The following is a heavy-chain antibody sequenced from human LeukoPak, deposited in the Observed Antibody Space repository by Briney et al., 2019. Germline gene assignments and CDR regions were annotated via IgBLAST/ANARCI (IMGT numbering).Heavy chain of an antibody. V-gene: IGHV4-34*01. Sequence: PSETLSLTCAVYGGSFSGYYWSWIRQPPGKGLEWIGEINHSGSTNYNPSLKSRVTISVDTSKNQFSLKLSSVTAADTAVYYCARGPGIAVAGIVDAFDIWGQGTMVTVSS. J-gene: IGHJ3*02. CDR2: INHSGST. D-gene: IGHD6-19*01. CDR3: ARGPGIAVAGIVDAFDI. CDR1: GGSFSGYY.